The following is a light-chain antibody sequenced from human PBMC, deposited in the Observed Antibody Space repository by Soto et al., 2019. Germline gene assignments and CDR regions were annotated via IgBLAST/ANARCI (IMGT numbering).Light chain of an antibody. CDR1: SSNIGGNL. J-gene: IGLJ2*01. CDR3: TTWDDSLSGVV. CDR2: RNN. Sequence: QSVLTQPPSASGTPGQRVTISCSGSSSNIGGNLVFWYQQLPGTAPKLLIYRNNQRPSGVPGRFSGSMSGTSASLAISGLRSGDEADYYCTTWDDSLSGVVFGGGTKLTV. V-gene: IGLV1-47*01.